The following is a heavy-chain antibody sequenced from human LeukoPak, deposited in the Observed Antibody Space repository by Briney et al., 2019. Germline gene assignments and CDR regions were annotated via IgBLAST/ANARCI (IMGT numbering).Heavy chain of an antibody. V-gene: IGHV4-59*01. CDR2: IYYDGST. CDR3: AREALPLYSSGWYYWFDP. Sequence: PSETLSLTCTVSGGSISSYYWSWIRQPPGRGLEWIGYIYYDGSTDYNPSLKSRVTISLDTSKKQFSLKLSSVTAADTAVYYCAREALPLYSSGWYYWFDPWGQGTLVTVSS. CDR1: GGSISSYY. J-gene: IGHJ5*02. D-gene: IGHD6-19*01.